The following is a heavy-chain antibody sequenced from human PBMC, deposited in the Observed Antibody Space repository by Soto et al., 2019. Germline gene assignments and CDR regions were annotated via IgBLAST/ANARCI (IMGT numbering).Heavy chain of an antibody. D-gene: IGHD3-3*01. J-gene: IGHJ6*02. V-gene: IGHV1-18*01. CDR2: ISAYNGNT. Sequence: ASVKVSCKASGYTFTSYGISWVRQAPGQGLEWMGWISAYNGNTNYAQKLQGRVTMTTDTSTSTAYMELRSLRSDDTAVYYCAREGIRPLRFLEGLFQTTDSQGMDVWGQGTTVTVSS. CDR1: GYTFTSYG. CDR3: AREGIRPLRFLEGLFQTTDSQGMDV.